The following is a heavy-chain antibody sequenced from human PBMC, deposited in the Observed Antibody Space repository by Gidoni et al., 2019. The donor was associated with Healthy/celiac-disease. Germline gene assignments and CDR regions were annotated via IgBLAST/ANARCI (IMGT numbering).Heavy chain of an antibody. CDR3: ARDLYYYDSSGYYYYYYGMDV. CDR2: IKQDGREK. J-gene: IGHJ6*02. Sequence: EVQLVESGGGLVQPGGSLRLSCAASGFPFSSYWMRWVRQAPGKGLEWVANIKQDGREKYYVDSVKGRFTISRDNAKNSLYLQMNSLRAEDTAVYYCARDLYYYDSSGYYYYYYGMDVWGQGTTVTVSS. D-gene: IGHD3-22*01. CDR1: GFPFSSYW. V-gene: IGHV3-7*03.